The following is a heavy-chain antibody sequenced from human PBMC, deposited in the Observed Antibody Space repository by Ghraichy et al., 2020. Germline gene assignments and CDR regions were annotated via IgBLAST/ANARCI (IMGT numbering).Heavy chain of an antibody. Sequence: LSLTCAASGFTFSSYWMHWVRQAPGKGLVWVSRINSDGSSTSYADSVKGRFTISRDNAKNTLYLQMNSLRAEDTAVYYCARPLGTTGTTARPFDIWGQGTMVTVSS. D-gene: IGHD1-1*01. CDR2: INSDGSST. CDR1: GFTFSSYW. J-gene: IGHJ3*02. V-gene: IGHV3-74*01. CDR3: ARPLGTTGTTARPFDI.